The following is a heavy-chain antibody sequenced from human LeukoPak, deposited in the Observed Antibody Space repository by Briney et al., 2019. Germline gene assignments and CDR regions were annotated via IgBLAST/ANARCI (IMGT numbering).Heavy chain of an antibody. CDR2: INHSGST. CDR3: ARSRSLFDI. J-gene: IGHJ3*02. Sequence: SETLSLTCAVYGGSFSGYYWSWIRQPPGKGLEWIGEINHSGSTNYNPSLKSRVTISVDTSKNQFSLKLSSVTAADTAVYYCARSRSLFDIWGQGTMVTVSS. CDR1: GGSFSGYY. V-gene: IGHV4-34*01.